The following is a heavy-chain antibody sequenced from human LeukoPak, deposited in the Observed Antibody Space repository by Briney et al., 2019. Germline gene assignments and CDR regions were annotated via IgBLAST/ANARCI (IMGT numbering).Heavy chain of an antibody. CDR1: GGTFSSYA. D-gene: IGHD6-13*01. CDR3: ARDRSLGSSWYWDYYYGMDV. CDR2: IIPIFGTA. J-gene: IGHJ6*02. Sequence: ASVKVSCKASGGTFSSYAISWVRQAPGQGLEWMGGIIPIFGTANYAQKFQGRVTTTADESTSTAYMEPSSLRSEDTAVYYCARDRSLGSSWYWDYYYGMDVWGQGTTVIVSS. V-gene: IGHV1-69*13.